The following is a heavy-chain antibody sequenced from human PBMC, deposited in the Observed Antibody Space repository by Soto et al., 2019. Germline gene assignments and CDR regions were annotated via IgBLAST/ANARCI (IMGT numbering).Heavy chain of an antibody. Sequence: QVQLVESGGGVVQPGRSLRLSCAASGFTFSSYAMHWVRQAPGKGLEWVAVISYDGSNKYYADSVKGRFTICRDNSKNTLYLQMNSLRAEDTAVYYCASEGAVVGAPSFDYWGQGTLVTVSS. CDR2: ISYDGSNK. CDR1: GFTFSSYA. CDR3: ASEGAVVGAPSFDY. D-gene: IGHD2-15*01. V-gene: IGHV3-30-3*01. J-gene: IGHJ4*02.